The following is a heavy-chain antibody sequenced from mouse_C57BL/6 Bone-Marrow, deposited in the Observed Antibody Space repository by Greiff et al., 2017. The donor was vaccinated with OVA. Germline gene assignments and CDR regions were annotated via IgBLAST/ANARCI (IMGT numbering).Heavy chain of an antibody. CDR2: IYPRAGST. J-gene: IGHJ2*01. V-gene: IGHV1-85*01. Sequence: VKLQESGPELVKPGASVKLSCKASGYTFTSYDINWVKQRPGQGLEWIGWIYPRAGSTKYNEKFKGKATLTVDTSSSTAYMELHSLTSEDSAVYFCARKGFITPFDYWGQGTTLTVSS. CDR1: GYTFTSYD. D-gene: IGHD1-1*01. CDR3: ARKGFITPFDY.